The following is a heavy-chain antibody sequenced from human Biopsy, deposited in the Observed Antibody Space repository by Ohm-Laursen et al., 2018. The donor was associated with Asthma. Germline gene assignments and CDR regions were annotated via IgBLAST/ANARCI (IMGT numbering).Heavy chain of an antibody. CDR3: ARAVDYSHYYGIDA. CDR2: ISVYNGNT. Sequence: ASVKVSCKPSGYTFNSAGITWVRRAPGQGLEWMGWISVYNGNTKVAQKLQDRVTMITDTSTSTAYMELRSLRSDDMAVYFCARAVDYSHYYGIDAWGQGTTVTVS. J-gene: IGHJ6*02. D-gene: IGHD3-10*01. V-gene: IGHV1-18*03. CDR1: GYTFNSAG.